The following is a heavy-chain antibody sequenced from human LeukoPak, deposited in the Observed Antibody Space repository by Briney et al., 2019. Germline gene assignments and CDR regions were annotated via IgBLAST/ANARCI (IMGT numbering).Heavy chain of an antibody. J-gene: IGHJ4*02. V-gene: IGHV4-30-2*01. CDR2: IYHSGST. Sequence: PSQTLSLTCTVSGGSISSGGYYWSWIRQPPGKGLEWIGYIYHSGSTYYNPSLKSRATISVDTSKNQFSLKLSSVTAADTAVYYCASRRLRPHYFDYWGQGTLVTVSS. CDR3: ASRRLRPHYFDY. CDR1: GGSISSGGYY. D-gene: IGHD4-17*01.